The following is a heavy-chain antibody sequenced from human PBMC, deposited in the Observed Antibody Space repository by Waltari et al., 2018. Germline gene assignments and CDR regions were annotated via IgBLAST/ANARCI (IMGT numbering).Heavy chain of an antibody. CDR3: ARRQLGGAFDP. CDR2: IIPIFGTAP. V-gene: IGHV1-69*12. D-gene: IGHD3-16*01. J-gene: IGHJ5*02. Sequence: QVQLVQSGAEVRKPGSSVKVSCKASGGPFGSYAITWVRQAPGEGLEWMGGIIPIFGTAPNYAQKFQGRLTITADESTATVYMDLSSLRSDDTAVYYCARRQLGGAFDPWGQGTLVSVSS. CDR1: GGPFGSYA.